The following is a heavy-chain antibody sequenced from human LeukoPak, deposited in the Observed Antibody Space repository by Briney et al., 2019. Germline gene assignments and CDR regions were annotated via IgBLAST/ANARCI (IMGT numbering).Heavy chain of an antibody. J-gene: IGHJ4*02. Sequence: SETLSLTCAVYGGSFSGYYWSWIRQPPGKGLEWIGEINHSGSTNYNPSLKSRVTISVDTSKNQFSLKPSSVTAADTAVYYCARGLITGRQQLVQGYDYWGQGTLVTVSS. V-gene: IGHV4-34*01. D-gene: IGHD6-13*01. CDR2: INHSGST. CDR1: GGSFSGYY. CDR3: ARGLITGRQQLVQGYDY.